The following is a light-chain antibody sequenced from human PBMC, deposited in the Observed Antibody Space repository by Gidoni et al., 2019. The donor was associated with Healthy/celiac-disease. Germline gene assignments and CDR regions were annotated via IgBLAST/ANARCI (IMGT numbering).Light chain of an antibody. CDR3: QSYDSSLSGPYV. CDR1: SSNIGAGYD. Sequence: QSVLTQPPSVSGAPGPRVTISCTGSSSNIGAGYDVPWYQQLPGTAPKLLIYGNSNRPSGVPDRFSGSKSGTSASLAITGLQAEDEADYYCQSYDSSLSGPYVFGTGTKITVL. V-gene: IGLV1-40*01. CDR2: GNS. J-gene: IGLJ1*01.